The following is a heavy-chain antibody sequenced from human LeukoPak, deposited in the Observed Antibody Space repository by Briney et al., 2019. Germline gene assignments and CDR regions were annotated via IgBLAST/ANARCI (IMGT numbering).Heavy chain of an antibody. CDR1: NYTFSNYG. CDR2: IGAYSSNS. D-gene: IGHD6-19*01. Sequence: ASVKVSCKTSNYTFSNYGITWVRQAPGQGLEWMGWIGAYSSNSEFAQKFQGRITMTTDASSGTAYMELTNLTSDDTAVYFCARDSSAFYGSEYFQHWGQGTPVTVSS. CDR3: ARDSSAFYGSEYFQH. J-gene: IGHJ1*01. V-gene: IGHV1-18*01.